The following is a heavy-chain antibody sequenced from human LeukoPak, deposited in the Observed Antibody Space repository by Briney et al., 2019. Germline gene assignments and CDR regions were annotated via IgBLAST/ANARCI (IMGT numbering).Heavy chain of an antibody. CDR3: ASRDIEELPYRAVDY. D-gene: IGHD2-15*01. CDR2: MNPNSGNT. J-gene: IGHJ4*02. Sequence: EASVKVSYKASGYTFTSYDINWVRQATGQGLEWMGWMNPNSGNTGYAQKFQGRVTMTRNTSISTAYMELSSLRSEDTAVYYCASRDIEELPYRAVDYWGQGTLVTVSS. CDR1: GYTFTSYD. V-gene: IGHV1-8*01.